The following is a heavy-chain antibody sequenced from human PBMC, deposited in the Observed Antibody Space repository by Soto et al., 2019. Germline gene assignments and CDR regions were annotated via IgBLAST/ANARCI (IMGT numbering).Heavy chain of an antibody. CDR2: INAGNGNT. D-gene: IGHD2-21*02. J-gene: IGHJ4*02. CDR3: ARSIVVVTAIDY. CDR1: GYTFTSYA. Sequence: QVQLVQSGAEEKKPGASVKVSCKASGYTFTSYAMHWVRQAPGQRLEWMGWINAGNGNTKYSQKLQGRVTITRDTSASTAYMELSILRAEDTVVYYCARSIVVVTAIDYWGQGTLVTVSS. V-gene: IGHV1-3*05.